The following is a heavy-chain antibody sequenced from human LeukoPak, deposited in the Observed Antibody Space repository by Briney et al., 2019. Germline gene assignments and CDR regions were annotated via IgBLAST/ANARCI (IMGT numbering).Heavy chain of an antibody. Sequence: SETLSLTCAVYGGSFSGYYWSWIRQPPGKGLEWIGEINHSGSTNYNPSLKSRLNISEDTSKNQFSLKLRFVTAADTAVYYCARGAGGYRFDPWDQGTLVTVSS. V-gene: IGHV4-34*01. J-gene: IGHJ5*02. CDR1: GGSFSGYY. D-gene: IGHD1-1*01. CDR3: ARGAGGYRFDP. CDR2: INHSGST.